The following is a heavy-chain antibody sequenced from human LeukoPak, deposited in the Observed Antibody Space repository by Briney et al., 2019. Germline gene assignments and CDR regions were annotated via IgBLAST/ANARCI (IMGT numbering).Heavy chain of an antibody. Sequence: GGALRLSCAASGFTFTSFAMNWARQAPGKGLEWVSVISGSGGITHYADSVKGRFTISRDNFKNTLYLQMNSLRAEDTAVYYCAKKRYENGTSSAGYLDVWGQGTTVTVSS. V-gene: IGHV3-23*01. D-gene: IGHD1-1*01. CDR3: AKKRYENGTSSAGYLDV. J-gene: IGHJ6*02. CDR2: ISGSGGIT. CDR1: GFTFTSFA.